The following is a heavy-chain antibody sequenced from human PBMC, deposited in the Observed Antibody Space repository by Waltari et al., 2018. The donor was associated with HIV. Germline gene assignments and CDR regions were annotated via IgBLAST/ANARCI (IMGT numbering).Heavy chain of an antibody. D-gene: IGHD2-15*01. CDR2: VNPGNGNT. Sequence: QVHLVQSGPEVKKPGASLTISCKASGYTFTSFVVHWVRQAPGQRPEWVAWVNPGNGNTKYSRKLQSRLTVTRDESAETAYMALTSLKFEDTAVFYCVRGPSCSGGTCYPVFDLWGQGTLVIVSS. CDR3: VRGPSCSGGTCYPVFDL. V-gene: IGHV1-3*01. CDR1: GYTFTSFV. J-gene: IGHJ4*02.